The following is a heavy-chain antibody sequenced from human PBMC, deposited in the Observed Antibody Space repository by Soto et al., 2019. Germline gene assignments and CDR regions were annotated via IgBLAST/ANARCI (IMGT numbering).Heavy chain of an antibody. CDR2: IWYDGSNK. V-gene: IGHV3-33*01. Sequence: VQLVESGGGVVQPGRSLRLSCAASGFTFSSYGMHWVRQAPGKGLEWVAVIWYDGSNKYYADSVKGRFTISRDNSKNTLYLQMNSLRAEDTAVYYCARVIYYGSGSYPFDPWGQGTLVTVSS. CDR3: ARVIYYGSGSYPFDP. J-gene: IGHJ5*02. D-gene: IGHD3-10*01. CDR1: GFTFSSYG.